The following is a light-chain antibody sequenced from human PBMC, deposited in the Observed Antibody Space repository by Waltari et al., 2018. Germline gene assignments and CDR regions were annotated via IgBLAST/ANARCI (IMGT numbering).Light chain of an antibody. CDR1: QNIRNF. CDR2: AAS. CDR3: QLGYTTPRT. Sequence: DIQMTQSPSSLSASVGDRVTIPCRASQNIRNFLNWYQQKPGKAPDLLIYAASSLQTGVPSRFSGSGSGTDFTLTISGLQPEDFAVYFCQLGYTTPRTFGQGTKVEIK. J-gene: IGKJ1*01. V-gene: IGKV1-39*01.